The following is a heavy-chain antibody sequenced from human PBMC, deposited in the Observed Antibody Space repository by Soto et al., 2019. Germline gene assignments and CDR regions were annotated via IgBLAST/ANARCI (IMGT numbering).Heavy chain of an antibody. D-gene: IGHD4-17*01. Sequence: GASVKFSCKASGDTFSSYAISWVRQAPGQGLEWMGGIIPIFGTANYAQKFQGRVTITADESTSTAYMELSSLRSEDTAVYYCARGTSTVMNAFDIWGQGTMVTVSS. CDR3: ARGTSTVMNAFDI. V-gene: IGHV1-69*13. J-gene: IGHJ3*02. CDR2: IIPIFGTA. CDR1: GDTFSSYA.